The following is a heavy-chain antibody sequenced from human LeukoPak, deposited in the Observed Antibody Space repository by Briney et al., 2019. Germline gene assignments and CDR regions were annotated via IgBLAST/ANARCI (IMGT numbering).Heavy chain of an antibody. D-gene: IGHD4-11*01. J-gene: IGHJ4*02. CDR2: TDPIGGST. CDR1: GYTFTNYY. CDR3: ARWTTTYLDY. V-gene: IGHV1-46*01. Sequence: ASVKVSCRASGYTFTNYYIHWVRQAPGQGLEWMGITDPIGGSTNYAQKFQGRVTMTRDTSTSTVYMELSSLRSEDSAVYYCARWTTTYLDYWGQGTLVTVSS.